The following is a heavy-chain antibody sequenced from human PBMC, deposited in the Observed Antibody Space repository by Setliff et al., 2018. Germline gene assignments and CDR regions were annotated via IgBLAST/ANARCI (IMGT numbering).Heavy chain of an antibody. Sequence: SVKVSCKASGGTFSSYGISWVRQAPGQGLEWMGGTIPIFGTTNYAQKFQGRVTIITDESMSTAYMELSSLTSADTAVYYCAREGVDTRSSTDYRYYMDVWGKGTTVTVSS. CDR1: GGTFSSYG. J-gene: IGHJ6*03. D-gene: IGHD5-18*01. CDR2: TIPIFGTT. CDR3: AREGVDTRSSTDYRYYMDV. V-gene: IGHV1-69*05.